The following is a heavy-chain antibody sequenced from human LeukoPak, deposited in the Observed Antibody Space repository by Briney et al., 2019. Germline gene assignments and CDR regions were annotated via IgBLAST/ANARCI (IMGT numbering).Heavy chain of an antibody. CDR2: ISYDGSNK. V-gene: IGHV3-30-3*01. Sequence: GGSLRLSCAASGFTFSSYAMHWVRQAPGKGLEWLAVISYDGSNKYYADSVKGRFTVSRDNSKNTLYLQMNSLRAEDTAVYYCAREYSSSWYVYRAFDIWGQGTMVTVSS. CDR3: AREYSSSWYVYRAFDI. D-gene: IGHD6-13*01. CDR1: GFTFSSYA. J-gene: IGHJ3*02.